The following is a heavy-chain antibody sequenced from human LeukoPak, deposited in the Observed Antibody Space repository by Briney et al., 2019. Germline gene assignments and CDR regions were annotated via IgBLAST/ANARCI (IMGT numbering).Heavy chain of an antibody. V-gene: IGHV3-11*01. CDR1: GFTFSDYY. CDR2: ISSSGSTI. Sequence: KPGGSLRLSCAASGFTFSDYYMSWIRQAPGKGLEWVSYISSSGSTIYYADSVKGRFTISRDNAKNSLYLQMNSLRAEDTAVYYCARDGREYDFWSGYHYYYYGMDVWGQGTTVTVSS. J-gene: IGHJ6*02. D-gene: IGHD3-3*01. CDR3: ARDGREYDFWSGYHYYYYGMDV.